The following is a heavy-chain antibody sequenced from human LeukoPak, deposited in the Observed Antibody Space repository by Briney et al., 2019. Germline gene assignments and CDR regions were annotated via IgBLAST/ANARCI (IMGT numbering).Heavy chain of an antibody. CDR2: IYYSGST. J-gene: IGHJ4*02. Sequence: PSETLSLTCTVSGGSISSYYWSWIRQPPGKGLEWIGYIYYSGSTNYNPSLKSRVTISVDTSKNQFSLKLSSVTAADTAVYYCATSGDSYGYDYWGQGTLVTVSS. CDR3: ATSGDSYGYDY. CDR1: GGSISSYY. D-gene: IGHD5-18*01. V-gene: IGHV4-59*08.